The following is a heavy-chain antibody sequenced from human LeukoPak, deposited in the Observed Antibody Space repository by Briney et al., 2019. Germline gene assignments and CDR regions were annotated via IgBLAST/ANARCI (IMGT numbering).Heavy chain of an antibody. V-gene: IGHV5-51*01. CDR3: ARGIAVAAMMGEGDAFDI. Sequence: GESLKISCKGSGYSFTSYRIGWVRQMPGKGLEWMGIIYPGDSDTRYSPSFQGQVTISADKSISTAYLQWSSLKASDTAMYYCARGIAVAAMMGEGDAFDIWGQGTMVTVSS. CDR1: GYSFTSYR. D-gene: IGHD6-19*01. J-gene: IGHJ3*02. CDR2: IYPGDSDT.